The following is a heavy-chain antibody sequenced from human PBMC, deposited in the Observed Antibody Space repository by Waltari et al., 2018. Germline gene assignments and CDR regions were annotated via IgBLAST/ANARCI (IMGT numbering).Heavy chain of an antibody. CDR3: ATAGVVIANNWFDP. CDR2: ISSSSSYI. Sequence: EVQLVESGGGLVKPGGSLRLSWAASGFTFSSYSMNWVRQAPGKGLEWVSSISSSSSYIYYADSVKGRFTISRDNAKNSLYLQMNSLRAEDTAVYYCATAGVVIANNWFDPWGQGTLVTVSS. CDR1: GFTFSSYS. J-gene: IGHJ5*02. V-gene: IGHV3-21*01. D-gene: IGHD2-21*01.